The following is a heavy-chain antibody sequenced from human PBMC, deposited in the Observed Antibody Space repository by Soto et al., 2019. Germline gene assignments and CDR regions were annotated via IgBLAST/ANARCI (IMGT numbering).Heavy chain of an antibody. CDR1: GYTFTNFG. CDR3: ARGGTPIDY. V-gene: IGHV1-18*01. J-gene: IGHJ4*02. D-gene: IGHD3-16*01. Sequence: QVQLVQSGAEVKKPGASVKVSCKASGYTFTNFGISWVRQAPGQGLEWMGWISAYNGNTNYAQKFQGRVTMTTDTSTSTAYIEVRSLRYDDRAVDYCARGGTPIDYGGQGTLVTVSS. CDR2: ISAYNGNT.